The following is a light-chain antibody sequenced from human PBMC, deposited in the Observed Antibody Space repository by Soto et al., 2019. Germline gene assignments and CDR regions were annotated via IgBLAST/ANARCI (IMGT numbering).Light chain of an antibody. CDR3: ISYTDRQSYL. CDR1: SSDIGSYDH. V-gene: IGLV2-14*03. Sequence: QSVLTQPASVSGSPGQSITISCSGTSSDIGSYDHVAWYQQFPGKSPKLIIYAVSDRPSGVSDRFPGSKSGISASLTISGLQTEDEADYYCISYTDRQSYLFGTGTKVTV. CDR2: AVS. J-gene: IGLJ1*01.